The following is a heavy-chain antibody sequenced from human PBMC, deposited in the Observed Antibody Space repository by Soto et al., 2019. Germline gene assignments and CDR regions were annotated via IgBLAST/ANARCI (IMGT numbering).Heavy chain of an antibody. CDR2: ISYDGSNK. J-gene: IGHJ4*02. Sequence: QVQLVESGGGVVQPGRSLRLSCAASGFTFSSYGMHWVRQAPGKGLEWVAVISYDGSNKYYADSVKGRFTISRDNSENTLYLQMNSLRAEDTAVYYCAKDVRQGSYLDYWGQGTLVTVSS. CDR1: GFTFSSYG. V-gene: IGHV3-30*18. CDR3: AKDVRQGSYLDY. D-gene: IGHD3-10*01.